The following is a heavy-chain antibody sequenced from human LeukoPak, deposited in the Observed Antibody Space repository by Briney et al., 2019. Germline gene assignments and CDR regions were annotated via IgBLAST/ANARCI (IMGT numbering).Heavy chain of an antibody. Sequence: PGGSLRLSCAASGFTFSSYWMTWVRQPPGKGLEWVANIKRDGSEKSYVDSVKGRFTISRDNSKNTLYLQMNSLRVEDTSVYYCARAMDVVATISPLDYWGQGTLVTVSS. V-gene: IGHV3-7*01. CDR2: IKRDGSEK. CDR1: GFTFSSYW. CDR3: ARAMDVVATISPLDY. D-gene: IGHD5-12*01. J-gene: IGHJ4*02.